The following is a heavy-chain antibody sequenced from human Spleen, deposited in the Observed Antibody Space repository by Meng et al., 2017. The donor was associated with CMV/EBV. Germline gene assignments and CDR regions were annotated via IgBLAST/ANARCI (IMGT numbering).Heavy chain of an antibody. CDR3: ARGYSSVLLWFGETLDF. D-gene: IGHD3-10*01. Sequence: GGSLRLSCAASGFTFSSYSMNWVRQAPGKGLEWVSSISSSSSYIYYADSVKGRFTISRDNAKNSLYLQMNSLRAEDTAVYYCARGYSSVLLWFGETLDFCGQGTLVTVSS. J-gene: IGHJ4*02. CDR2: ISSSSSYI. CDR1: GFTFSSYS. V-gene: IGHV3-21*01.